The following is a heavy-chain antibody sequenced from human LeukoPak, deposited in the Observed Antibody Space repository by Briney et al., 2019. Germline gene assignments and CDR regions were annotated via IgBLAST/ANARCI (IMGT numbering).Heavy chain of an antibody. Sequence: SVKVSCKASGYTFTSYGISWVRQAPGQGLEWMGRIIPIFGTANYAQKFQGRVTITTDESTSTAYMELSSLRSEDTAVYYCARGGYCSSTSCYFLGDNYYFDCWGQGTLVTVSS. CDR3: ARGGYCSSTSCYFLGDNYYFDC. CDR1: GYTFTSYG. V-gene: IGHV1-69*05. CDR2: IIPIFGTA. D-gene: IGHD2-2*01. J-gene: IGHJ4*02.